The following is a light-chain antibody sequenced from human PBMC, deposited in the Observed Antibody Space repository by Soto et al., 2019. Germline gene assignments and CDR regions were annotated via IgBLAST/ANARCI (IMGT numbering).Light chain of an antibody. CDR3: CSYAGSRPYV. CDR2: EDY. CDR1: SSDVGAYNL. J-gene: IGLJ1*01. V-gene: IGLV2-23*01. Sequence: QSVLTQPASVSGSPGQSITSSCAGTSSDVGAYNLVSWYQQHPGRAPKLMIYEDYKRPSGVSDRVSGSKSGNTASLTISGLQAEDEADYYCCSYAGSRPYVFGTGTKATVL.